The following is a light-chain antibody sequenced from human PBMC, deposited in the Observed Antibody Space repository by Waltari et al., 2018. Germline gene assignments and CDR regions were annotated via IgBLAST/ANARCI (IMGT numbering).Light chain of an antibody. CDR1: QDLGNY. J-gene: IGKJ1*01. Sequence: AIQITQSLSTLSAFLGPRVPITCRASQDLGNYLGWFQQKAGKAPKPLIFAASNLQTGVPSRFSGTGSGTDFTLTISGLQPEDSATYFCLQESVYPRTFGQGTQV. V-gene: IGKV1-6*02. CDR3: LQESVYPRT. CDR2: AAS.